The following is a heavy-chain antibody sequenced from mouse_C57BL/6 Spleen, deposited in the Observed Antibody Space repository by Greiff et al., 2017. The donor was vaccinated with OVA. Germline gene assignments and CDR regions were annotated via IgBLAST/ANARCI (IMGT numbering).Heavy chain of an antibody. J-gene: IGHJ2*01. CDR3: ARDGSSFFDY. CDR2: INPNNGGT. CDR1: GYTFTDYY. D-gene: IGHD1-1*01. Sequence: VQLQQSGPELVKPGASVKISCKASGYTFTDYYMNWVKQSHGKSLEWIGDINPNNGGTSYNQQFKGNATLTVDKSFSTSYMELRSLTSEDSAVYYCARDGSSFFDYWGQGTTLTVSS. V-gene: IGHV1-26*01.